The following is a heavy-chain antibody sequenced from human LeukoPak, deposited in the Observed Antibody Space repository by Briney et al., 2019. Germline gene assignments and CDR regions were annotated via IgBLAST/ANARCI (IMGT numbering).Heavy chain of an antibody. D-gene: IGHD6-13*01. CDR2: FDPEDGET. CDR3: ATQFLLGIAATDY. CDR1: GYTLTELS. V-gene: IGHV1-24*01. J-gene: IGHJ4*02. Sequence: ASVKVSCKVSGYTLTELSMHWVRQAPGKGLEWMGGFDPEDGETIYAQKFQGRVTMTEDTSTDTAYMELSSLRSKDTAVYYCATQFLLGIAATDYWGQGTLVTVSS.